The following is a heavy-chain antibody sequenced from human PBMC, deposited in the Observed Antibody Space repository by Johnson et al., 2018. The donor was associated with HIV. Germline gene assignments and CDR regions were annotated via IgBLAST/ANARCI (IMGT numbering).Heavy chain of an antibody. CDR2: IKQDGSEK. V-gene: IGHV3-7*04. CDR1: GFIFSSYW. CDR3: ARGSGQWLAAGLIQGTAFDI. J-gene: IGHJ3*02. Sequence: VQLVESGGGLVQPGGSLRLSCAASGFIFSSYWMSWVRQAPGKGLEWVANIKQDGSEKYSVASVKGRFTISRDNAKNSLYLQMNSLRAEDTAVYYCARGSGQWLAAGLIQGTAFDIWGQGTMVTVSS. D-gene: IGHD6-19*01.